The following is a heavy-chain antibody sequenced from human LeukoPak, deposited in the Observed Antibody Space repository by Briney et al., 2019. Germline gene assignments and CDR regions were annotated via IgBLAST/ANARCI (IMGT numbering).Heavy chain of an antibody. D-gene: IGHD3-3*01. CDR2: IYYSGST. Sequence: IPSETLSLTCTVSGGSISSSSYYWGWIRQPPGKGLEWIGSIYYSGSTYYNPSLKSRVTISVDTSKNQFSLKLSSVTAADTAVYYCAVSVRRDFWSSGFDYWGQGTLVTVSS. CDR1: GGSISSSSYY. J-gene: IGHJ4*02. V-gene: IGHV4-39*01. CDR3: AVSVRRDFWSSGFDY.